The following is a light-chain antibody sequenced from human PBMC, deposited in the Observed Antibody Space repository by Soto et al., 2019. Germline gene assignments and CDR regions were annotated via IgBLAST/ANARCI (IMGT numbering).Light chain of an antibody. CDR1: SRDVGAYDY. V-gene: IGLV2-14*03. Sequence: QSVLTQPASVSGSPGQSITISCTGTSRDVGAYDYVSWYQQHPGKAPKLMIYDVSNRPSGVSNRFSGSKSANTASLTISGLQADDEADYYCSSYTSTNTGVFGGGTKLTVL. CDR3: SSYTSTNTGV. CDR2: DVS. J-gene: IGLJ2*01.